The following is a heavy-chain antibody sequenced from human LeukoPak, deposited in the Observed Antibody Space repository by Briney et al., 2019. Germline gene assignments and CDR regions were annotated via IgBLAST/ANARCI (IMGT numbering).Heavy chain of an antibody. D-gene: IGHD6-13*01. CDR3: ARRSIAAAGFDY. CDR1: GGSISSSNW. Sequence: PSETLSLTCAVSGGSISSSNWWSWVRQPPGKGLEWIGEIYHSGSTNYNPSLKSRVTISVDKSKNQFSLKLSSVTAADTAVYYCARRSIAAAGFDYWRQGTRVTVPS. V-gene: IGHV4-4*02. CDR2: IYHSGST. J-gene: IGHJ4*02.